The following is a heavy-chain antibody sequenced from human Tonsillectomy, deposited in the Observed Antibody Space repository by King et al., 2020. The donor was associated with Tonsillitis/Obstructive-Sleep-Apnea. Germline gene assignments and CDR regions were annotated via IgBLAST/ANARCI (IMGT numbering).Heavy chain of an antibody. J-gene: IGHJ4*02. Sequence: VQLVESGGGLVKPGGSLRLSCAASGFTFSHAWMSWVRQAPGKGLEWFGRIKSKNGGGTTDYAAPVKGRFTISSDDSKNTLYLQMNSLNTEDTAVYYCTTDLRLLTYWGQGTLVTVSS. D-gene: IGHD3-9*01. CDR2: IKSKNGGGTT. CDR1: GFTFSHAW. V-gene: IGHV3-15*01. CDR3: TTDLRLLTY.